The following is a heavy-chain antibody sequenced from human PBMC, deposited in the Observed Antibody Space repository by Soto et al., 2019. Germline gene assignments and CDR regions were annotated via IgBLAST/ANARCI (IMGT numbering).Heavy chain of an antibody. CDR1: GGSISSYY. V-gene: IGHV4-59*08. J-gene: IGHJ3*02. D-gene: IGHD6-13*01. CDR2: IYYSGST. CDR3: ARRYSSAFDI. Sequence: SETLSLTCTVSGGSISSYYWSWIRQPPGKGLEWIGYIYYSGSTNYNPSLKSRVTISVDTSKNQFSLKLSSVTAADTAVYYCARRYSSAFDIWGQGTMVTASS.